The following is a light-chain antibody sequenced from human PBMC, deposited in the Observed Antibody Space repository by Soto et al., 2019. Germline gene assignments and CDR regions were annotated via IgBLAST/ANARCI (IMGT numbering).Light chain of an antibody. Sequence: QSALTQPPSASGSPGQSVTISCTGTSSDVGDYNYVSWYQQHPGKAPTLLIYEVIKRPSGVPDRFSGSKSGNTASLTVSGLQAEDEADYYCSSYAGSNIYYVFGTGTQLTVL. J-gene: IGLJ1*01. CDR1: SSDVGDYNY. CDR2: EVI. V-gene: IGLV2-8*01. CDR3: SSYAGSNIYYV.